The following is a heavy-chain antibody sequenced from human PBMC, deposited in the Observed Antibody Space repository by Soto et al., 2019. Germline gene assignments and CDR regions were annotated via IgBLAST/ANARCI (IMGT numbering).Heavy chain of an antibody. Sequence: SVKVSCKASGGTFSSYAISWVRQAPGRGLEWMGGIIPIFGTANYAQKFQGRVTITADESTSTAYMELSSLRSEDTAVYYCARAEWELLHFHYWGQGTLVTVSS. CDR3: ARAEWELLHFHY. CDR1: GGTFSSYA. CDR2: IIPIFGTA. J-gene: IGHJ4*02. V-gene: IGHV1-69*13. D-gene: IGHD1-26*01.